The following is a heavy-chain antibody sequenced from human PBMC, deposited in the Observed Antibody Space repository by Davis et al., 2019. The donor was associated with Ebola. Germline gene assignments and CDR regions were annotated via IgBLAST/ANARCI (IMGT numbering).Heavy chain of an antibody. V-gene: IGHV3-30-3*01. CDR2: ISHDGTEK. Sequence: GESLKISCAASGFTFSSYAMHWVRQAPGKGPEWLAVISHDGTEKYYGDSVKGRFTISRDNSRNTLYLQMNNLRAEDTALYYCTRVGFDYWGQGTLVTVSS. CDR3: TRVGFDY. D-gene: IGHD1-26*01. J-gene: IGHJ4*02. CDR1: GFTFSSYA.